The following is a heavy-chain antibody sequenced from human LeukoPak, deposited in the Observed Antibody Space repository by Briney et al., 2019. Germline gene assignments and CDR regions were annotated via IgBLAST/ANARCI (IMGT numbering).Heavy chain of an antibody. J-gene: IGHJ4*01. CDR1: GFTFTNNF. Sequence: GGSLRLSCAASGFTFTNNFMSWVRQVPGKGLEWVANIKQDGSETTYADSVRGRFTIFRDNAKDSVYRQMNSLRAEDSATYYCVREGFYFFDFWGQGTLVTVSS. CDR2: IKQDGSET. V-gene: IGHV3-7*01. CDR3: VREGFYFFDF.